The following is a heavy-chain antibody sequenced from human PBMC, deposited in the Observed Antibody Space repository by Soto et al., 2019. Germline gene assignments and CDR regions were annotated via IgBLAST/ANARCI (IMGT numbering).Heavy chain of an antibody. D-gene: IGHD4-17*01. CDR3: ARVNYGDYYYGMDV. V-gene: IGHV4-59*01. Sequence: PSETLSLTCTVSGGSINYSYWTWIRQPPGKGLEWIGYISYTGSANYNASLKSRLTISVDTSKNQFSLKLSSVTAADTALYYCARVNYGDYYYGMDVWGQGTTVTVLL. CDR1: GGSINYSY. CDR2: ISYTGSA. J-gene: IGHJ6*02.